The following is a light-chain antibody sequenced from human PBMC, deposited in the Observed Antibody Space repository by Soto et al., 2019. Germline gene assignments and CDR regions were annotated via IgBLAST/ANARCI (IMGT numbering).Light chain of an antibody. CDR1: QDISIY. J-gene: IGKJ3*01. CDR2: AAY. CDR3: QRYNTVPDT. V-gene: IGKV1-27*01. Sequence: DIQMTQSPSSLSASVGDRVTITCRASQDISIYLAWYQQKPGKVPKLLIYAAYTLQSGIPSRFSGSGSRTDFTLTITSLQAEDAATYYCQRYNTVPDTFGPGTKVDIK.